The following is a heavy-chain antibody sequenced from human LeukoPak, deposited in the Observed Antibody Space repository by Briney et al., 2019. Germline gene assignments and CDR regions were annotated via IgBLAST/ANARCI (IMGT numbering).Heavy chain of an antibody. V-gene: IGHV1-18*01. CDR3: ARAGGWAREDYKADAFDI. D-gene: IGHD6-19*01. Sequence: GASVKVSCKASGYTFTNFGISWVRQAPGQGLEWMGWISAYNGNTNYAQKVQDRVTMTTYTSTSTAYMELRSLRSDDTAVYYCARAGGWAREDYKADAFDIWGQGTMVTVSS. J-gene: IGHJ3*02. CDR1: GYTFTNFG. CDR2: ISAYNGNT.